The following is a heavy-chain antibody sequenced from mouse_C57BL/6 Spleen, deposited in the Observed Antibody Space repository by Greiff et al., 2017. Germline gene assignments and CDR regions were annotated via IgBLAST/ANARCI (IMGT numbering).Heavy chain of an antibody. CDR2: IDPEDGDT. J-gene: IGHJ3*01. D-gene: IGHD1-1*01. CDR3: TCYYGSSWFAY. Sequence: EVQLQQSGAELVRPGASVKLSCTASGFNIKDYYMHWVKQRPEQGLEWIGRIDPEDGDTEYAPKFQGKATMTADTSSNTAYLQLSSLTSEDTAVYYCTCYYGSSWFAYWGQGTLVTVSA. CDR1: GFNIKDYY. V-gene: IGHV14-1*01.